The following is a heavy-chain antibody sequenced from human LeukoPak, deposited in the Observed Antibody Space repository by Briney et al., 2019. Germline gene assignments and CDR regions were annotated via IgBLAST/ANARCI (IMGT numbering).Heavy chain of an antibody. Sequence: PGGSLRLSCAASGFTFSSYAMSWVRQAPGKGLEWVSSISSSSSYIYYADSVKGRFTISRDNAKNSLYLQMNSLRAEDTAVYYCARDNYFDSSGYYYGWGQGTLVTVSS. D-gene: IGHD3-22*01. CDR1: GFTFSSYA. CDR2: ISSSSSYI. J-gene: IGHJ4*02. V-gene: IGHV3-21*01. CDR3: ARDNYFDSSGYYYG.